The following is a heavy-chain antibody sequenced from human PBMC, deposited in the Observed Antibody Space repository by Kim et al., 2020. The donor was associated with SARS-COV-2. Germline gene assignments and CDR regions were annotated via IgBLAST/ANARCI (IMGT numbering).Heavy chain of an antibody. CDR3: ARDRDGYSYGSSGMDV. J-gene: IGHJ6*02. V-gene: IGHV3-30*07. Sequence: SAKGRITISRDNSKNTVYLQMNSLRAEDTAVYYCARDRDGYSYGSSGMDVWGQGTTVTVSS. D-gene: IGHD5-18*01.